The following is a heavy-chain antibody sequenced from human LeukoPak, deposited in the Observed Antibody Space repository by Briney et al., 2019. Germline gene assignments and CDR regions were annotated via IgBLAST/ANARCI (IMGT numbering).Heavy chain of an antibody. V-gene: IGHV4-59*01. CDR1: AGSITGNY. D-gene: IGHD3-22*01. Sequence: SETLSLTCTVSAGSITGNYWSWIRQPPGKGLEWIGYIYYSGSTSCHPSLKSRVTLSVDTSKNQFSLKLRSVTAADTAVYFCARAGTYDTIAYYYDYWGQGTLVTVSA. CDR3: ARAGTYDTIAYYYDY. J-gene: IGHJ4*02. CDR2: IYYSGST.